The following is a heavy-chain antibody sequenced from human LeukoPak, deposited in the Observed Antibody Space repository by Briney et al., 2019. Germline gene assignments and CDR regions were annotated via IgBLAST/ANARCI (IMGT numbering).Heavy chain of an antibody. V-gene: IGHV3-30*03. CDR1: GFTFSSYG. Sequence: PGGSLRLSCAASGFTFSSYGMHWVRQAPGKGLEWVAVISYDGSNKYYADSVKGRFTISRDNSKNTLYLQMNSLRAEDTAVYYCAAEGFDYWGQGTLVTVSS. CDR2: ISYDGSNK. D-gene: IGHD1-14*01. CDR3: AAEGFDY. J-gene: IGHJ4*02.